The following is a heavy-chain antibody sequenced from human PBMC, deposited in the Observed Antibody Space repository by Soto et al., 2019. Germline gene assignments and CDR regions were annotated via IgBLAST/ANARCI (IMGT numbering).Heavy chain of an antibody. D-gene: IGHD2-15*01. V-gene: IGHV4-59*01. CDR2: IYYSGST. CDR3: ASQDRGTGY. CDR1: GGSISSYY. Sequence: QVQLQESGPGLVKPSETLSLTCTVSGGSISSYYWSWIRQPPGKGLEWIGYIYYSGSTNYNPSLKSRVTISVDTSKNQFSLKLSSVTAADTAVYYCASQDRGTGYWGQGTLVTVSS. J-gene: IGHJ4*02.